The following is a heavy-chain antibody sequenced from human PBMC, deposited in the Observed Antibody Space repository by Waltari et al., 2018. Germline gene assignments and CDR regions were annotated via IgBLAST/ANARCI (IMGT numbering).Heavy chain of an antibody. CDR2: INHSGST. Sequence: QVQLQQWGAGLLKPSETLSLTCAVYGGSFSGYYWSWIRQPQGKGLEWIGEINHSGSTNYNPSLKSRVTRSVDTSKNQCSLKLSSVTAADTAVYYCAREDVQTRAFWFDPWGQGTLVTVSS. V-gene: IGHV4-34*01. J-gene: IGHJ5*02. D-gene: IGHD3-3*02. CDR3: AREDVQTRAFWFDP. CDR1: GGSFSGYY.